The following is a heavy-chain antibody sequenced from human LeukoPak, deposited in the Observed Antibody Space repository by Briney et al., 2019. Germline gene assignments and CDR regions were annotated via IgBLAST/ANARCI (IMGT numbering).Heavy chain of an antibody. D-gene: IGHD5-24*01. CDR3: RMAYYYYGMDV. V-gene: IGHV4-39*01. Sequence: PSETLSLTCTVSGGSISSSSYYWGWIRQPPGKGLEWIGSIYYNGSTYYNPSLKSRVTISVDTSKNQFSLKLSSVTAADTAVYYCRMAYYYYGMDVWGQGTTVTVSS. CDR1: GGSISSSSYY. J-gene: IGHJ6*02. CDR2: IYYNGST.